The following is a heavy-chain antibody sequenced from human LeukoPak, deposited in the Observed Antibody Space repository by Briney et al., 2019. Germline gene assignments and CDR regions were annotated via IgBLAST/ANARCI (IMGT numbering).Heavy chain of an antibody. V-gene: IGHV3-20*04. CDR3: ARDGRGSYYDYYYMDV. J-gene: IGHJ6*03. Sequence: GGSLRLSCAASGFTFDDYGMSWVRRAPGKGLEWVSGINWNGGSTGYADSVKGRFTISRDNAKNSLYLQMNSLRAEDTALYYCARDGRGSYYDYYYMDVWGKGTTVTVSS. CDR2: INWNGGST. CDR1: GFTFDDYG. D-gene: IGHD1-26*01.